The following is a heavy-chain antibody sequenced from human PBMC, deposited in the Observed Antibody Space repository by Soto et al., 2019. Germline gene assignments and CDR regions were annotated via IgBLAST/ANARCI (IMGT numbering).Heavy chain of an antibody. Sequence: SETLSLICAVYGGSFSGFYWSWIRQPPGKGLEWIGEINHSGSTNYNPSLKSRVTISADTSKNQFTLQLSSVTAADTAVYYCVSKLGSCTGGSCNWYFDLWGRGTLVTVSS. CDR2: INHSGST. V-gene: IGHV4-34*01. D-gene: IGHD2-15*01. CDR1: GGSFSGFY. CDR3: VSKLGSCTGGSCNWYFDL. J-gene: IGHJ2*01.